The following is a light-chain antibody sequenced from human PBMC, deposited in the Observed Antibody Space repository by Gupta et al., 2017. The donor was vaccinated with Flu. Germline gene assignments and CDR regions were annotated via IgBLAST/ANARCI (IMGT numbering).Light chain of an antibody. V-gene: IGKV3D-11*01. Sequence: EIVLTQSPGTLSLSPGDRATVSCRASQDVDTYLAWYQQKPGHAPRLLIYAASNRATGITARFNGDGDGTDFTLSINSREPEDFAVYYCQQRRYGHPSFTFGHGTKVEIK. J-gene: IGKJ3*01. CDR2: AAS. CDR3: QQRRYGHPSFT. CDR1: QDVDTY.